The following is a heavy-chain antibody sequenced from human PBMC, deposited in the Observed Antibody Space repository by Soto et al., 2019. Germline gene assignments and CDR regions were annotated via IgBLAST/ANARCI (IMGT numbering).Heavy chain of an antibody. CDR3: ARLEGLATISYYFDF. D-gene: IGHD3-9*01. V-gene: IGHV4-39*01. CDR1: DDSINSDKYY. J-gene: IGHJ4*02. CDR2: IYYRGNA. Sequence: QLQLQKSGPGLVKPSETLSLTCSVSDDSINSDKYYWGWIRQPPGKGLEWIGSIYYRGNAYYNPSLQPRVTISLDKSKSQFSLKLNSVTAADSAVYFCARLEGLATISYYFDFWGPGALVTVSS.